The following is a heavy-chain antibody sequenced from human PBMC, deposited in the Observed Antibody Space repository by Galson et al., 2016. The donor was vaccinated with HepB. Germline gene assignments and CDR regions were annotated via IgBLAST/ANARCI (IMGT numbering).Heavy chain of an antibody. D-gene: IGHD6-19*01. Sequence: LRLSCAASGFTFSNYGMHWVRQAPGKGLEWVALIWNDGSNRYYADSVKGRSTISRDNSKNTLYLQMNSLRAEDTAVYYGAREGVGIAVAATAFDYWGQGTLVTVSS. CDR1: GFTFSNYG. CDR3: AREGVGIAVAATAFDY. J-gene: IGHJ4*02. CDR2: IWNDGSNR. V-gene: IGHV3-33*01.